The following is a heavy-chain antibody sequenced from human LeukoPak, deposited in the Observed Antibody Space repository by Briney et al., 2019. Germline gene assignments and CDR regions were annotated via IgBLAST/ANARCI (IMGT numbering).Heavy chain of an antibody. CDR2: IAGSVSTI. CDR3: ARVGRAMAAAGFGAFDI. V-gene: IGHV3-11*01. Sequence: GGSLRLSCAASGFTFSDYYMSWIRQAPGKGLEWVSYIAGSVSTIYYADSVKGRFTISRDDAKNSLYLQMSSLRAEDTAIYYCARVGRAMAAAGFGAFDIWGQGTMVTVSS. D-gene: IGHD6-13*01. CDR1: GFTFSDYY. J-gene: IGHJ3*02.